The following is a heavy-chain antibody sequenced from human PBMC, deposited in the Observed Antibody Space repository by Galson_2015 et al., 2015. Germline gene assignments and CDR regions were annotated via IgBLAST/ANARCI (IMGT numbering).Heavy chain of an antibody. Sequence: SLRLSCAASGFTFSSYAMSWVRQAPGKGLEWVSAISGSGGNTYYADSVKGRFTISRDNSKNTVFLQMNSLRAEDTAVYYCAKWREGPPADFDWWGQGTLVTVSS. CDR3: AKWREGPPADFDW. J-gene: IGHJ4*02. V-gene: IGHV3-23*01. CDR1: GFTFSSYA. CDR2: ISGSGGNT.